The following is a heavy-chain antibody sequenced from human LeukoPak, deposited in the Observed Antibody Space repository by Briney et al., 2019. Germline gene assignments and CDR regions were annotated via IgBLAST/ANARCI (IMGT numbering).Heavy chain of an antibody. CDR3: ARMGAVVVPAAPSDYYFDY. V-gene: IGHV3-33*01. J-gene: IGHJ4*02. Sequence: PGGSLRLSCAASGFPFSSYGMHWVRQAPGKGLEWVAVIWYDGSNKYYADSVKGRFTISRDNSKNTLYLQMNSLRAEDTAVYYCARMGAVVVPAAPSDYYFDYWGQGTLVTVSS. CDR2: IWYDGSNK. CDR1: GFPFSSYG. D-gene: IGHD2-2*01.